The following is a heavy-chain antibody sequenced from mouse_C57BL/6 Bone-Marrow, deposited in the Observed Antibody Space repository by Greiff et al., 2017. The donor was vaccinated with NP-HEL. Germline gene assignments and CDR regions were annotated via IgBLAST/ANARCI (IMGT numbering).Heavy chain of an antibody. Sequence: VKLVESGAELARPGASVKLSCKASGYTFTSYGISWVKQSNGQGLEWIGEIYPRSGNTYYNEKFKGKATLTADKSSSTAYMELRSLTSEDSAVYFCARTYDGYYEGWFAYWGQGTLVTVSA. D-gene: IGHD2-3*01. CDR2: IYPRSGNT. V-gene: IGHV1-81*01. CDR3: ARTYDGYYEGWFAY. CDR1: GYTFTSYG. J-gene: IGHJ3*01.